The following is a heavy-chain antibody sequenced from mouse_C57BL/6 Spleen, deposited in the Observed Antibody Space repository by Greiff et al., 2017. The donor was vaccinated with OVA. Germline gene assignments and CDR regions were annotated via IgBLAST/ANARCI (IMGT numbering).Heavy chain of an antibody. J-gene: IGHJ1*03. CDR1: GYTFTDYE. D-gene: IGHD2-2*01. CDR2: IDPETGGT. Sequence: QVQLQQSGAELVRPGASVTLSCKASGYTFTDYEMHWVKQTPVHGLEWIGAIDPETGGTAYNQKFKGKAILTADKSSSTAYMELRSLTSEDSAVYYCTRSYGYYWYFDVWGTGTTVTVSS. V-gene: IGHV1-15*01. CDR3: TRSYGYYWYFDV.